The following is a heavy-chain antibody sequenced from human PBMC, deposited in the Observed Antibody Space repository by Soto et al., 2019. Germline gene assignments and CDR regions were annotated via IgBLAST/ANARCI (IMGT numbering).Heavy chain of an antibody. CDR3: ARVSQDSSGWLFDY. CDR2: IYYSGST. CDR1: GGSVSSGSYY. V-gene: IGHV4-61*01. Sequence: SETLSLTCTVSGGSVSSGSYYWSWIRQPPGKGLEWIGYIYYSGSTNYNPSLKSRVTISVDTSKNQFSLKLSSVTAADTAVYYCARVSQDSSGWLFDYWGQGTLVTVSS. J-gene: IGHJ4*02. D-gene: IGHD6-19*01.